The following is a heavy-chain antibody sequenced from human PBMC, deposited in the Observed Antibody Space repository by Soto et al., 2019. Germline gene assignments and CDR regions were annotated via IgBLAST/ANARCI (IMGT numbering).Heavy chain of an antibody. Sequence: SETLSLTCAVYGGSFSGYYWSWIRQPPGKGLEWIGEINHSGSTNYNPSLKSRVTISVDTSKNQFSLKLSSVTAADTAVYYCARRPSRGYYYGSGSARPRNYFDYWGQGTLVTVSS. J-gene: IGHJ4*02. CDR3: ARRPSRGYYYGSGSARPRNYFDY. D-gene: IGHD3-10*01. CDR1: GGSFSGYY. CDR2: INHSGST. V-gene: IGHV4-34*01.